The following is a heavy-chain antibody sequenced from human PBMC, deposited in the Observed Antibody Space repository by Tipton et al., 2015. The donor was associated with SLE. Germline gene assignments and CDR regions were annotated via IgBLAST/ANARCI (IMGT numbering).Heavy chain of an antibody. CDR3: ARGRGSY. D-gene: IGHD3-16*01. V-gene: IGHV3-74*01. CDR2: INPDGTTI. J-gene: IGHJ4*02. Sequence: SLRLSCAASGFTLSRNWMHWVRQAPGKGLVWVSRINPDGTTINYADSVRGRFTISRDNSKNTLYLQMNSLRAEDTAVYYCARGRGSYWGQGTLVTVSS. CDR1: GFTLSRNW.